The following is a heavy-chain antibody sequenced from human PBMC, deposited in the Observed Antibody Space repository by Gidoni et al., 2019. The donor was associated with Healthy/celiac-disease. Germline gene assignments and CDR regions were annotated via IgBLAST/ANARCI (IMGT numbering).Heavy chain of an antibody. J-gene: IGHJ6*02. Sequence: QVQLQQWGAGLLKPSETLSLTCAVYGGSFSGYYWSWIRQPPEKGLEWIGEINHSGSTNYNPSLKSRVTISVDTSKNQFSLKLSSVTAADTAVYYCAREVVILTGYYYYYYGMDVWGQGTTVTVSS. CDR1: GGSFSGYY. CDR3: AREVVILTGYYYYYYGMDV. D-gene: IGHD3-9*01. CDR2: INHSGST. V-gene: IGHV4-34*01.